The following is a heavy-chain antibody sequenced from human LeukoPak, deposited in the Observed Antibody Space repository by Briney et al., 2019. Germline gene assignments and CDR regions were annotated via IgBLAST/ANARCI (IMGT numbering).Heavy chain of an antibody. CDR1: GFIFDDFT. CDR2: INWDGGST. V-gene: IGHV3-43*01. D-gene: IGHD5-12*01. J-gene: IGHJ4*02. Sequence: PGGSLRLSCAASGFIFDDFTIHWVRQAPGKGLEWVSFINWDGGSTYYADSVKGRLTISRDNNKNSLYLQMNSLTTEDTAFYYCAKGDVDSPMNFYHWGQGTLVTVSS. CDR3: AKGDVDSPMNFYH.